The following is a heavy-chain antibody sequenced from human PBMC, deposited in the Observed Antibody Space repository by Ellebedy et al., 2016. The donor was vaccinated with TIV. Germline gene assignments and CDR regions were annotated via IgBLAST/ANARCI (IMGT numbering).Heavy chain of an antibody. CDR3: VTGGQSYGR. CDR2: INPDGSAE. Sequence: PGGSLRLSCAASGFIISGDWMSWVRQAPGKGLEWVAHINPDGSAEYYVDSVKGRFTISRDNAKRSLFLQMNSLRVDDTAGYYCVTGGQSYGRWGQGSPVTISS. D-gene: IGHD3-16*01. CDR1: GFIISGDW. V-gene: IGHV3-7*03. J-gene: IGHJ4*02.